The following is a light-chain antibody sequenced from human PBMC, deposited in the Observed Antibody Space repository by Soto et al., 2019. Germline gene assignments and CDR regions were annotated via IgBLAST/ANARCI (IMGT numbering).Light chain of an antibody. Sequence: QAVVTQEPSLTVSPGGTVTLTCGSSTGAVTSGHYPYWFQQKRGQAPRTLIYDTNNKNSGTPVRFSGSFRGDKAALTLARARQEDEDDYYCLFSYSVGRLVFGGGTKLTVL. J-gene: IGLJ3*02. CDR1: TGAVTSGHY. V-gene: IGLV7-46*01. CDR2: DTN. CDR3: LFSYSVGRLV.